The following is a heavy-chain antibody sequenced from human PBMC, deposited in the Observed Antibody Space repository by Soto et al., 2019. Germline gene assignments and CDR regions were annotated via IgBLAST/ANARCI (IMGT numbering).Heavy chain of an antibody. CDR1: GGSFSGYY. Sequence: SETLSLTCAVYGGSFSGYYWSWIRQPPGKGLEWIGEINHSGSTNYNPPLKSRVTISVDTSKNQFSLKLSSVTAADTAVYYCARLGPNYYYGMDVWGQGTTVTVSS. CDR2: INHSGST. CDR3: ARLGPNYYYGMDV. V-gene: IGHV4-34*01. J-gene: IGHJ6*02.